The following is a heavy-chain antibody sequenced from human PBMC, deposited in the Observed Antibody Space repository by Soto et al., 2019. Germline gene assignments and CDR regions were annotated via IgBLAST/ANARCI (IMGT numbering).Heavy chain of an antibody. CDR3: ARGSNWNYDILTGYSTFDY. Sequence: GASVKVSCKASGYTFTSYGISWVRQAPGQGLEWMGWISAYNGNTNYAQKLQGRVTMTTDTSTSTAYMELRSLRSDDTAVYYCARGSNWNYDILTGYSTFDYWGQGTLVTVSS. CDR2: ISAYNGNT. J-gene: IGHJ4*02. V-gene: IGHV1-18*01. CDR1: GYTFTSYG. D-gene: IGHD3-9*01.